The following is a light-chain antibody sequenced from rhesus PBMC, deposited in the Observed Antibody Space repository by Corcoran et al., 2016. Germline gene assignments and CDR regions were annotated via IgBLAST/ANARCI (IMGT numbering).Light chain of an antibody. CDR3: QQETDWAHVT. CDR1: QSISSR. CDR2: HAL. Sequence: EILLTQSPATLSLSPGERATLYCRVSQSISSRLAWYQQTPVQPPRLLIYHALNRVTEIPDRCSGTGSGTDFTLNITRLEAEDIAVYFCQQETDWAHVTFGGGTKVVIK. J-gene: IGKJ4*01. V-gene: IGKV3-17*02.